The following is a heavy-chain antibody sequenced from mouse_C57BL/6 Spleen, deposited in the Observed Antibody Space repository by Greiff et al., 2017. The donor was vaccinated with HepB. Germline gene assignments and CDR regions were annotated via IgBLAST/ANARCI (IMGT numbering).Heavy chain of an antibody. V-gene: IGHV1-53*01. CDR2: INPSNGGT. J-gene: IGHJ2*01. Sequence: QVQLQQPGTELVKPGASVKLSCKASGYTFTSYWMHWVKQRPGQGLEWIGNINPSNGGTNYNEQFKSKATLTVDKSSSTAYMQLSSLTSEDSAVYYCARSPITTVVATDYFDYWGQGTTLTVSS. CDR3: ARSPITTVVATDYFDY. D-gene: IGHD1-1*01. CDR1: GYTFTSYW.